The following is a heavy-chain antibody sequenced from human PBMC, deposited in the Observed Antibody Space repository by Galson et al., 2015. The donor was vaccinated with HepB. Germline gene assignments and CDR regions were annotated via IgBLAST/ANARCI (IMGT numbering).Heavy chain of an antibody. CDR2: INAGNGHT. V-gene: IGHV1-3*01. Sequence: SVKVSCKASGYTFTTYAMHWVRQAPGQRLEWMGWINAGNGHTKYSLKFHDRVTITRDTSASTAYMELTSLTSEDTAVYYCARDDLSGLYSYGYSRWYFDLWGRGTLVTVSS. CDR3: ARDDLSGLYSYGYSRWYFDL. D-gene: IGHD5-18*01. J-gene: IGHJ2*01. CDR1: GYTFTTYA.